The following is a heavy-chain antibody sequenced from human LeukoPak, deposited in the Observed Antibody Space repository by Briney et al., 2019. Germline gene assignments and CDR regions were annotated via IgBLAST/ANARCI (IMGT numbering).Heavy chain of an antibody. CDR3: AREIRDCSSTSCYSYLDY. Sequence: PSETLSLTCTVSGGFISSYYWSWIRQPPGKGLEWIGYIYYSGSTNYNPSLKSRVTISVDTSKNQFSLKLSSVTAADTAAYYCAREIRDCSSTSCYSYLDYWGQGTLVTVSS. J-gene: IGHJ4*02. D-gene: IGHD2-2*01. V-gene: IGHV4-59*12. CDR1: GGFISSYY. CDR2: IYYSGST.